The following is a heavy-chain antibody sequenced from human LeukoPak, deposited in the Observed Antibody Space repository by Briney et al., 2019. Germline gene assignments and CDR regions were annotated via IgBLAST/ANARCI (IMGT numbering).Heavy chain of an antibody. CDR2: INHSGST. CDR1: GGSFSGYY. J-gene: IGHJ6*03. V-gene: IGHV4-34*01. CDR3: ARQKGSCSGGSCYLQQNYYMDV. Sequence: SETLSLTCAVYGGSFSGYYWSWIRQPPGKGLEWIGEINHSGSTNYNPSLKSRVTISVDTSKNQFSLKLSSVTAADTAVYYCARQKGSCSGGSCYLQQNYYMDVRGKGTTVTVSS. D-gene: IGHD2-15*01.